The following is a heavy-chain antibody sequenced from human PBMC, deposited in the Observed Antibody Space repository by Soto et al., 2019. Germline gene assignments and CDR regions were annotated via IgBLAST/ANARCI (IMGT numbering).Heavy chain of an antibody. CDR1: GGTFSSYT. CDR3: ARDRLLDCSSTSCHHRAAAGGDY. J-gene: IGHJ4*02. CDR2: IIPILGIA. Sequence: SVKVSCKASGGTFSSYTISWVRQAPGQGLEWMGRIIPILGIANYAQKFQGRVTITADKSTSTAYMELSSLRSEDTAVYYCARDRLLDCSSTSCHHRAAAGGDYWGQGTLVTVSS. V-gene: IGHV1-69*04. D-gene: IGHD2-2*01.